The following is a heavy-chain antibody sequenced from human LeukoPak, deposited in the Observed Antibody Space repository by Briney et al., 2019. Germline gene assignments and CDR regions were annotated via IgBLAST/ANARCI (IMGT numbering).Heavy chain of an antibody. V-gene: IGHV1-18*01. Sequence: GGSLRLSCAASGFTFSSYAMSWVRQAPGQGLEWMGWISAYNGNTNYAQKLQGRVTMTTDTSTSTAYMELRSLRSDDTAVYYCARDRQGYCSSTSCQPTDYWGQGTLVTVSS. J-gene: IGHJ4*02. CDR3: ARDRQGYCSSTSCQPTDY. CDR2: ISAYNGNT. CDR1: GFTFSSYA. D-gene: IGHD2-2*01.